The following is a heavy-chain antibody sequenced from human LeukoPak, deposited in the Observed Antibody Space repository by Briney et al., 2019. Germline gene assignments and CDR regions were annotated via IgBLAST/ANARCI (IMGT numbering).Heavy chain of an antibody. CDR2: IKSKTDGGTT. J-gene: IGHJ4*02. CDR1: GFTFSKAW. CDR3: AREYYYGSGSYYNGY. Sequence: PGGSLRLSCAASGFTFSKAWMSWVRQAPGKGLEWVGRIKSKTDGGTTDYAAPVKGRFTISRDNAKNSLYLQMNSLRAEDTAVYYCAREYYYGSGSYYNGYWGQGTLVTVSS. D-gene: IGHD3-10*01. V-gene: IGHV3-15*01.